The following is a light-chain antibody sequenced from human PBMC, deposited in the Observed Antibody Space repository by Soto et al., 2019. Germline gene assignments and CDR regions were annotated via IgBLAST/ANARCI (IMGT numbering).Light chain of an antibody. Sequence: EIAMTQSPATLSVSPGERATLSCRASQSVSSKLAWYQQKPGQAPRLLIYDASTRATGIPARFSGSGSGTEFTLTISSLQSEDFAVYYCQQFNNWPRTFGQGTQVEIK. CDR3: QQFNNWPRT. J-gene: IGKJ1*01. CDR1: QSVSSK. CDR2: DAS. V-gene: IGKV3-15*01.